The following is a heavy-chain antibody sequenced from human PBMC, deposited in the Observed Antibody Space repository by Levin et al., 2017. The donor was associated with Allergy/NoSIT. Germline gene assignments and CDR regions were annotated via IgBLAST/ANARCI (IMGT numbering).Heavy chain of an antibody. Sequence: SCAASGFTFSAYGMYWVRQAPGKGLEWVAVLSYDGSNKYYADSVKGRFTISRDNSKNTLDLQMNSLRAEDTAVYYCAKDESSGGLGYYYGMDVWGQGTTVTVSS. V-gene: IGHV3-30*18. D-gene: IGHD3-16*01. CDR3: AKDESSGGLGYYYGMDV. J-gene: IGHJ6*02. CDR1: GFTFSAYG. CDR2: LSYDGSNK.